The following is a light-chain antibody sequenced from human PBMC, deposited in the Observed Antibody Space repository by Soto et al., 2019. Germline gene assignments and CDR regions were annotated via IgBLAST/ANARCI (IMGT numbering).Light chain of an antibody. CDR3: CSYAGSWV. CDR2: DVN. J-gene: IGLJ3*02. CDR1: SSDVGGYNY. V-gene: IGLV2-11*01. Sequence: QSVLTQPRSVSGSLGQSVTISCTGTSSDVGGYNYVSWYQQHPGKAPKLMIYDVNQRPSGVPDRFSGSKSGNTASLTISGLQAAAEAYYYCCSYAGSWVFGGGTKLTVL.